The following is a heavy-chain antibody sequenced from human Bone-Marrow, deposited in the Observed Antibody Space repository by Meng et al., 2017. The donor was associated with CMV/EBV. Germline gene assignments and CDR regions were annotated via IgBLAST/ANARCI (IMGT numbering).Heavy chain of an antibody. CDR2: IYYNGIT. CDR1: GGSISSYY. V-gene: IGHV4-59*12. J-gene: IGHJ4*02. CDR3: ARVRGRSSSWYLGFDY. Sequence: SETLSLTCTDSGGSISSYYWSWIRQPPGKGLEWIGYIYYNGITSYNPSLKSRVSISVDTSKNQFSLKLSSVTAADTAVYYCARVRGRSSSWYLGFDYWGQGTLVTVSS. D-gene: IGHD6-13*01.